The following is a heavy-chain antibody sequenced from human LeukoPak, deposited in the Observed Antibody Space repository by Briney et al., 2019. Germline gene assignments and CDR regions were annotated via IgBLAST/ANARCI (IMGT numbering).Heavy chain of an antibody. J-gene: IGHJ5*02. D-gene: IGHD6-13*01. CDR1: GYSFNTYW. CDR2: IYPGDSDT. V-gene: IGHV5-51*01. CDR3: ARGGYGNSWRNWFDP. Sequence: RESLKISCKGSGYSFNTYWIGWVRQMPGKGLEWMGIIYPGDSDTRYSPSFQGQVTISVDKSISTAYLQWSSLKAADTAIYYCARGGYGNSWRNWFDPWGQGTLVTVSS.